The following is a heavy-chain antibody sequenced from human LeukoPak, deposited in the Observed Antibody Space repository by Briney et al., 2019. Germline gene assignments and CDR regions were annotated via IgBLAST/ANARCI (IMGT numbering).Heavy chain of an antibody. D-gene: IGHD6-19*01. CDR3: AKDNGQWLVNWYFDL. CDR2: ISWDSGSI. CDR1: GFTFDDYA. Sequence: PGGSLRLSCADSGFTFDDYAMHWVRQAPGKGLGWVSGISWDSGSIGYAASVKGRFTISRDNAKNSLYLQMYSLRAEDTTLYSCAKDNGQWLVNWYFDLWGRGTLVTVSS. J-gene: IGHJ2*01. V-gene: IGHV3-9*01.